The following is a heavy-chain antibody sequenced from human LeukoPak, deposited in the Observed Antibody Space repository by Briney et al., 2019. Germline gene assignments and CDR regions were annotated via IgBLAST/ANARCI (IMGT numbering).Heavy chain of an antibody. CDR1: GGSISSGGYS. CDR2: IYHSGST. J-gene: IGHJ3*02. V-gene: IGHV4-30-2*01. Sequence: SETLSLTCAVSGGSISSGGYSWSWIRQPPGKGLEWIGSIYHSGSTYYNLSLKSRDTISVDRSKNQFSLKLSSVTAADTAVYYCARDRGGSSSWYLGDDAFDIWGQGTMVTVSS. CDR3: ARDRGGSSSWYLGDDAFDI. D-gene: IGHD6-13*01.